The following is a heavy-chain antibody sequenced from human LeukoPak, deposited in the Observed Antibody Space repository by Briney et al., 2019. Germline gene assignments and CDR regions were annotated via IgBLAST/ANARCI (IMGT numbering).Heavy chain of an antibody. CDR1: GFTFSSYV. Sequence: NPGGSLRLSCAASGFTFSSYVMHWVRQAPGKGLEWVAIISYDGSNEYYADSVKGRFTISRDNAKNSLYLQMNSLRAEDTALYYCARDSTTLGESYDYWGQGTLVTVSS. CDR2: ISYDGSNE. CDR3: ARDSTTLGESYDY. J-gene: IGHJ4*02. D-gene: IGHD3-10*01. V-gene: IGHV3-30*04.